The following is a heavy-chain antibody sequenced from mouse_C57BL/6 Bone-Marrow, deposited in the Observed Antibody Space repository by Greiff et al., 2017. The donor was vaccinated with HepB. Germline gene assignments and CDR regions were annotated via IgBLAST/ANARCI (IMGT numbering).Heavy chain of an antibody. V-gene: IGHV1-19*01. J-gene: IGHJ4*01. Sequence: VQLQQSGPVLVKPGASVKMSCKASGYTFTDYYMNWVKQSHGKSLEWIGVINPYNGGTSYNQKFKGKATLTVDKSSSTAYMELNSLTSEDSAVYYCAIRIYYGSRKAMDYWGQGTSVTVSS. D-gene: IGHD1-1*01. CDR2: INPYNGGT. CDR3: AIRIYYGSRKAMDY. CDR1: GYTFTDYY.